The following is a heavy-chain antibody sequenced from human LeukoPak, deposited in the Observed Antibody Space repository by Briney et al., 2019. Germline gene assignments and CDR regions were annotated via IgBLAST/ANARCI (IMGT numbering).Heavy chain of an antibody. CDR3: ARDGDFWSGYRSIDY. CDR1: GFTFDDYG. V-gene: IGHV3-20*04. Sequence: RAGGSLRLSCADSGFTFDDYGMSWVRQAPGKGLEWVSGINWNGGNTVYGDSVKGRFTISRDNAKNSLYLQMNSLRAEDTALYYCARDGDFWSGYRSIDYWGQGTLVTVSS. D-gene: IGHD3-3*01. J-gene: IGHJ4*02. CDR2: INWNGGNT.